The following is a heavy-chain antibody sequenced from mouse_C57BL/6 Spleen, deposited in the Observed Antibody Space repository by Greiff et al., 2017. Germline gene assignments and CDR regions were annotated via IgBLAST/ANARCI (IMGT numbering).Heavy chain of an antibody. J-gene: IGHJ4*01. Sequence: VQLQQPGAELVKPGASVKLSCKASGYTFTSYWIHWVKQRPGHGLEWIGEINPGNGGTNYNEKFKSKATLTADKSSNTAYMQLSSLTTEDSAIYYCARWGAYAMDYWGQGTTVTVSS. CDR1: GYTFTSYW. CDR3: ARWGAYAMDY. V-gene: IGHV1-53*01. CDR2: INPGNGGT.